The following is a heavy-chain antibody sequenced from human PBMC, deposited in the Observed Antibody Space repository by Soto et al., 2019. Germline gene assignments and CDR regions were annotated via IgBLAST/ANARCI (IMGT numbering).Heavy chain of an antibody. D-gene: IGHD2-15*01. J-gene: IGHJ3*02. CDR1: GGSISSGGYY. CDR2: IYYSGST. V-gene: IGHV4-31*03. Sequence: QVQLQESGPGLVKPSQTLSLTCTVSGGSISSGGYYWSWIRQHPGKGLGWIGYIYYSGSTYYNTSLKSRVTISVDTSKNQFSLKLSSVTAADTAVYYCARRGFHADIVVVVAATPSSAFDIWGQGTMVTVSS. CDR3: ARRGFHADIVVVVAATPSSAFDI.